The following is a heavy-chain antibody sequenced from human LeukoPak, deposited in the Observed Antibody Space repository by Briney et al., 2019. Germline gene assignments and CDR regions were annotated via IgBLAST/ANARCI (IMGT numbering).Heavy chain of an antibody. CDR1: GYTLSDFG. V-gene: IGHV1-18*01. D-gene: IGHD6-19*01. J-gene: IGHJ5*02. Sequence: ASVTVSCKASGYTLSDFGINWVRQAPGQGLEWVGWVTAFTDDTKSAQKFQGRVTMTTDTSTNTAYLELRSLRSDDTAVYFCTREGGSGWAPFDDWGQGSLITVSS. CDR2: VTAFTDDT. CDR3: TREGGSGWAPFDD.